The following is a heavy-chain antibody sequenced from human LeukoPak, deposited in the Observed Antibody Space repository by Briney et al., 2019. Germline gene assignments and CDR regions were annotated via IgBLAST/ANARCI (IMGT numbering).Heavy chain of an antibody. CDR2: IXXSGARK. J-gene: IGHJ5*02. V-gene: IGHV1-46*01. CDR3: ARERGRGYYDILTGVNWFDP. D-gene: IGHD3-9*01. Sequence: IXXSGARKSYAQKFKGRVTMTTDTETSTVYMELSSLRSEDTAVYYCARERGRGYYDILTGVNWFDPWGQGTLLTVSS.